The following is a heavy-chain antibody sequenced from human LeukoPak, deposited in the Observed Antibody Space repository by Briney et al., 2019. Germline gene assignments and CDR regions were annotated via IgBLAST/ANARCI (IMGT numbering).Heavy chain of an antibody. D-gene: IGHD3-22*01. CDR2: IKQDGSEK. CDR3: ARPYDTRGYFPDY. Sequence: GGSLRLSCAASGFTFSSYWMSWVRQAPGKGLEWVANIKQDGSEKYYVDSVKGRFTISRDNAKNSLYLQMNSLRAEDTAVYYCARPYDTRGYFPDYWGQGTLVTVSS. V-gene: IGHV3-7*01. CDR1: GFTFSSYW. J-gene: IGHJ4*02.